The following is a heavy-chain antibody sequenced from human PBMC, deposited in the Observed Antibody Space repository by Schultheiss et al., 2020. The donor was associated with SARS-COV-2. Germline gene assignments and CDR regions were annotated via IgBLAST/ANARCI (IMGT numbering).Heavy chain of an antibody. CDR3: ARDAYGFDY. CDR2: ISYDGSNK. D-gene: IGHD4-17*01. Sequence: GGSLRLSCAASGFTFSSYAMHWVRQAPGKGLEWVAVISYDGSNKYYADSVKGRFTISRDNSKNTLYLQMNSLRAEDTSVYYCARDAYGFDYWGQGTLVTVSS. J-gene: IGHJ4*02. CDR1: GFTFSSYA. V-gene: IGHV3-30*01.